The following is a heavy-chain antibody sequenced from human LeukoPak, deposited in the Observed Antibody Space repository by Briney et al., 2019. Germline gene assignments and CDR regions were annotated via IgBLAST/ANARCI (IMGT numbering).Heavy chain of an antibody. J-gene: IGHJ6*02. CDR3: ASFAGDYYYYYGMDV. CDR2: ISSSSSYI. Sequence: PGGPLRLSCAASGFTFSSYSMNWVRQAPGKGLEWVSSISSSSSYIYYADSVKGRFTISRDNAKNSLYLQMNSLRAEDTAVYYCASFAGDYYYYYGMDVWGQGTTVTVSS. CDR1: GFTFSSYS. D-gene: IGHD4-17*01. V-gene: IGHV3-21*01.